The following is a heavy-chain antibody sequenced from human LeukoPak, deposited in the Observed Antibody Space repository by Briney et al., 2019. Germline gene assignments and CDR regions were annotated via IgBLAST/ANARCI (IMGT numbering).Heavy chain of an antibody. CDR3: ARAATYYYDSSGYYFDY. V-gene: IGHV3-21*01. CDR2: ISSSSSYI. J-gene: IGHJ4*02. CDR1: GFTFDDYG. D-gene: IGHD3-22*01. Sequence: SGGSLRLSCAASGFTFDDYGMSWVRQAPGKGLEWVSSISSSSSYIYYADSVKGRFTISRDNAKNSLYLQMNSLRAEDTAVYYCARAATYYYDSSGYYFDYWGQGTLVTVSS.